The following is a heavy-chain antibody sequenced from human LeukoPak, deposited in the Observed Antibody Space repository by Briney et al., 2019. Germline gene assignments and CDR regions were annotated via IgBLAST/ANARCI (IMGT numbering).Heavy chain of an antibody. CDR2: ISSSSSYI. V-gene: IGHV3-21*01. J-gene: IGHJ4*02. CDR1: GFTFSSYS. Sequence: PGGSLRLSCAASGFTFSSYSMNWVRQAPGKGLEWVSSISSSSSYIYYADSVKGRFTISRDNAKNSPYLQMNSLRAEDTAVYYCARTLGGYSYGYVGYYFDYWGQGTLVTVSS. D-gene: IGHD5-18*01. CDR3: ARTLGGYSYGYVGYYFDY.